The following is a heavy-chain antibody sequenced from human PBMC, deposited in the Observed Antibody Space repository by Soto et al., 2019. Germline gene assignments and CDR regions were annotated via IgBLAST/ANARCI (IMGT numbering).Heavy chain of an antibody. CDR3: ARGSIITPSAIGTSNFDY. CDR2: ISAYNGNT. CDR1: GYSFTRYG. Sequence: ASVKVSCKASGYSFTRYGISWVRQAPGQGLEWMGWISAYNGNTQYAQDLQGRVTMTTDTSTNTAYMELRSLRSDDTAVYYCARGSIITPSAIGTSNFDYWGQGTLVTVSS. V-gene: IGHV1-18*01. D-gene: IGHD2-2*01. J-gene: IGHJ4*02.